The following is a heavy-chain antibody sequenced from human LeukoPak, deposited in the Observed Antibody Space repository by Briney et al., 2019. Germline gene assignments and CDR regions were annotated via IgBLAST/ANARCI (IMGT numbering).Heavy chain of an antibody. Sequence: SGPALVKPTQTLTLTCTFSGFSLNTSGMCVSWIRQPPGKALEWLALIDWDDDKYYSTSLKTRLTISKDTSKNQVVLTMTNMDPVDTATHYCARIRGYSGYDYGFDYFDYWGQGTLVTVSS. CDR1: GFSLNTSGMC. D-gene: IGHD5-12*01. J-gene: IGHJ4*02. V-gene: IGHV2-70*01. CDR2: IDWDDDK. CDR3: ARIRGYSGYDYGFDYFDY.